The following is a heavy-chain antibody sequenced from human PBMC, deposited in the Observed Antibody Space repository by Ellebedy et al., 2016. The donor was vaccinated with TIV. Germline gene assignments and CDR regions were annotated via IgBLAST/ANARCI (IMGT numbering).Heavy chain of an antibody. J-gene: IGHJ5*02. D-gene: IGHD3-10*01. Sequence: MPSETLSLTCTVSGGSVSSPNYYWTWIRQPPGKGLAWIGYIYSSGSTAYKPSLKTRVTISVDTSKNHFSLNLKSVTAADTAVYFCSGAYGRATPRSWGQGTLVTVSS. CDR3: SGAYGRATPRS. CDR1: GGSVSSPNYY. CDR2: IYSSGST. V-gene: IGHV4-61*03.